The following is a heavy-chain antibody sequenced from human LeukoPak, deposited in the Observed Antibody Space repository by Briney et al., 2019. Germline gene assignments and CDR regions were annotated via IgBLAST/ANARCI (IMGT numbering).Heavy chain of an antibody. D-gene: IGHD5-24*01. CDR1: GGSISSSSYY. J-gene: IGHJ3*02. Sequence: WETLSLTCTVSGGSISSSSYYWGWIRQPPGKGLEWIGSIYYSGSTYYNPSLKSRVTISVDTSKNQFSLKLSSVTAADTAVYYCAREEDGYNPDAFDIWGQGTMVTVSS. CDR2: IYYSGST. V-gene: IGHV4-39*02. CDR3: AREEDGYNPDAFDI.